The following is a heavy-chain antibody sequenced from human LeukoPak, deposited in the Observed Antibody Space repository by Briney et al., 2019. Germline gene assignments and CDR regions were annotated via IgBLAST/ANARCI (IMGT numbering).Heavy chain of an antibody. CDR3: ARGRRTGIRLWYVTRKQALDY. D-gene: IGHD5-18*01. J-gene: IGHJ4*02. V-gene: IGHV1-58*02. CDR2: IVVGSGNT. CDR1: GFTFTSSA. Sequence: GTSVKVSCKASGFTFTSSAMQWVRQARGQRLEWIGWIVVGSGNTNYAQKFQERVTITRDMSTSTAYMELSSPRSEDTAVYYCARGRRTGIRLWYVTRKQALDYWGQGTLVTVSS.